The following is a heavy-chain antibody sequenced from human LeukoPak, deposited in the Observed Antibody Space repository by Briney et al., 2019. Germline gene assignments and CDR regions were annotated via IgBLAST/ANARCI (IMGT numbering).Heavy chain of an antibody. V-gene: IGHV3-48*01. CDR2: IRSSSSTM. D-gene: IGHD3-10*01. J-gene: IGHJ4*02. Sequence: PGGSLRLSCAASGFTFSSYSMNWVRQAPGEGLEWVSYIRSSSSTMYYADSVKGRFTISRDNAKNSLFLQMNSLRAEDTAVYYCARADYYGSGNYYTSDYWGQGTLVTVSS. CDR3: ARADYYGSGNYYTSDY. CDR1: GFTFSSYS.